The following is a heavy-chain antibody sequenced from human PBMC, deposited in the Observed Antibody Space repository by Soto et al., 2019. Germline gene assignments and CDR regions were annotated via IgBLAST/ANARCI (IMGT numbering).Heavy chain of an antibody. CDR1: GFTFSSYG. CDR2: ISYDGSNK. CDR3: AKNKRGASFSNSQRPYYYGMDV. D-gene: IGHD1-1*01. J-gene: IGHJ6*02. V-gene: IGHV3-30*18. Sequence: QVQLVESGGGVVQPGRSLRLSCAASGFTFSSYGMHLVRQAPGKGLEWVAVISYDGSNKYYADSVKGRFTISRDNSKNTLYLQMISLRAEDTAVYYCAKNKRGASFSNSQRPYYYGMDVWGQGTTVTVSS.